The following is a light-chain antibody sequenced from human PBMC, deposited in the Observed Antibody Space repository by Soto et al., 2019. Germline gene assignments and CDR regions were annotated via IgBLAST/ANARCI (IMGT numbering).Light chain of an antibody. V-gene: IGLV1-40*01. J-gene: IGLJ2*01. CDR2: GNS. CDR1: SSNIGAGYD. CDR3: QSYDSSLSGSRLTMFQGVV. Sequence: QSVLTQPPSVSGAPGQRVTISCTGSSSNIGAGYDVHWYQQLPGTAPKLLIYGNSNRPSGVPDRFSGSKSGTSASLAITGLQAEDEADYYCQSYDSSLSGSRLTMFQGVVFGGGTQLTVL.